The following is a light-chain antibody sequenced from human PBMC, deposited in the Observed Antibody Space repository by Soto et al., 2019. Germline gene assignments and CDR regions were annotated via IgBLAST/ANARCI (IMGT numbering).Light chain of an antibody. CDR2: KAS. CDR1: QSIGSW. V-gene: IGKV1-5*03. Sequence: DIQMTQSPSTLSASVGDRVIIFCRASQSIGSWLAWYQQKPGKAPKLLIYKASSLESGVPSRFSGSGSGTEFTLTIRSLQPDDFATYYCQHYNSYSEAFGQGTKVDIK. J-gene: IGKJ1*01. CDR3: QHYNSYSEA.